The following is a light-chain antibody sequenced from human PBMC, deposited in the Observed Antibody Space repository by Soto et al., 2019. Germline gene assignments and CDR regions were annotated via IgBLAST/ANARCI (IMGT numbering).Light chain of an antibody. CDR2: DVD. CDR3: CSNAGSYPFV. J-gene: IGLJ1*01. V-gene: IGLV2-11*01. Sequence: QSALTQPRSVSGSPGQSVTISCTGTSSDVGGYNYASWYQHHTGKAPKLMIYDVDKRPSGVPGRFSGSKSGNTASPTISGLQAEDEADYYCCSNAGSYPFVFGTGTKVTVL. CDR1: SSDVGGYNY.